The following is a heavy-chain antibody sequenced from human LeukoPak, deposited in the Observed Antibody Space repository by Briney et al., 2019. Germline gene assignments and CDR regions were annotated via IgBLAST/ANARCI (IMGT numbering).Heavy chain of an antibody. D-gene: IGHD3-10*01. V-gene: IGHV4-59*12. Sequence: SETLSLTCTVSGGSISGFFWSWIRQPPGEGLDWIGQIYYSGSTYYNPSLKSRVTISVDTSKNQFSLKLSSVTAADTAVYYCARASVLLWFGSRGGAFDIWGQGTMVTVSS. J-gene: IGHJ3*02. CDR3: ARASVLLWFGSRGGAFDI. CDR2: IYYSGST. CDR1: GGSISGFF.